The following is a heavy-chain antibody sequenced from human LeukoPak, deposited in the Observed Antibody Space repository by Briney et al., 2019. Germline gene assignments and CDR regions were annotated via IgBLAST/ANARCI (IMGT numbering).Heavy chain of an antibody. D-gene: IGHD4-11*01. CDR3: ARATTVTTILLDP. Sequence: SETLSLTCAVYGGSFSGYYWSWIRQPPGKGLEWIGEINHSGSTNYNPSLKSRVTISVDTSKNQSSLKLSSVTAADTAVYYCARATTVTTILLDPWGQGTLVTVSS. J-gene: IGHJ5*02. CDR1: GGSFSGYY. CDR2: INHSGST. V-gene: IGHV4-34*01.